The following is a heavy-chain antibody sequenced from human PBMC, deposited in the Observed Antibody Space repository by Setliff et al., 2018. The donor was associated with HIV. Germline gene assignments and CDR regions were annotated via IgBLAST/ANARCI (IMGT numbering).Heavy chain of an antibody. CDR1: GYMFIAYG. Sequence: GASVKVSCKTSGYMFIAYGMSWVRRAPGQGLEWMGWIGPYNDRTEYAQEFQGRVSLTTDISTTTAFMELRSLRSDDTAVYFCARDLRSWSSYQNGMNVWGQGTTVTVSS. CDR3: ARDLRSWSSYQNGMNV. V-gene: IGHV1-18*01. CDR2: IGPYNDRT. J-gene: IGHJ6*02. D-gene: IGHD3-16*01.